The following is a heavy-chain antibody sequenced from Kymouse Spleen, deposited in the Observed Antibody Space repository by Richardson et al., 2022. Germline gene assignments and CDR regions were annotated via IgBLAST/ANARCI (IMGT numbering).Heavy chain of an antibody. Sequence: QVQLQQWGAGLLKPSETLSLTCAVYGGSFSGYYWSWIRQPPGKGLEWIGEINHSGSTNYNPSLKSRVTISVDTSKNQFSLKLSSVTAADTAVYYCARGARGDVWGQGTTVTVSS. V-gene: IGHV4-34*01. CDR2: INHSGST. D-gene: IGHD3-10*01. CDR1: GGSFSGYY. CDR3: ARGARGDV. J-gene: IGHJ6*02.